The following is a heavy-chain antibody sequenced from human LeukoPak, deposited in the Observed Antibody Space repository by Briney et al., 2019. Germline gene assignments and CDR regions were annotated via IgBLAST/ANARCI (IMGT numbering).Heavy chain of an antibody. CDR1: GYTFTSYG. CDR2: INPNSGGT. V-gene: IGHV1-2*02. Sequence: ASVKVSCKASGYTFTSYGISWVRQAPGQGLEWMGWINPNSGGTNYAQKFQGRVTMTRDTSISTAYMELSRLRSDDTAVYYCACSYCSSTSCYDWFDYWGQGTLVTVSS. CDR3: ACSYCSSTSCYDWFDY. D-gene: IGHD2-2*01. J-gene: IGHJ4*02.